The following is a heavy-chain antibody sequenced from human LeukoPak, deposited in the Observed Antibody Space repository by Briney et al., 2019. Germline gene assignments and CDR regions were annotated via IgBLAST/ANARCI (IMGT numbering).Heavy chain of an antibody. D-gene: IGHD6-19*01. J-gene: IGHJ4*02. V-gene: IGHV1-2*02. Sequence: ASVKVSCKASGYTFTTYTIHWVRQAPGQRLEWMGWINPNSGGTNYAQKFQGRVTMTRDTSISTAYMELSRLRSDDTAVYYCARARIAVAGAFDYWGQGTLVTVSS. CDR1: GYTFTTYT. CDR2: INPNSGGT. CDR3: ARARIAVAGAFDY.